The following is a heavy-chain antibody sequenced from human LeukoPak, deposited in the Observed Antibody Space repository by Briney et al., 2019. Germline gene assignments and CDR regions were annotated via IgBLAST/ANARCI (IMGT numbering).Heavy chain of an antibody. Sequence: SVKVSCKASGYTFTSQGISWVRQAPGQGLEWMGRIIPILGIANYAQKFQGRVTITADKSTSTAYMELSSLRSEDTAVYYCARDFLDTAMAPFDPWGQGTLVTVSS. CDR2: IIPILGIA. J-gene: IGHJ5*02. V-gene: IGHV1-69*04. CDR3: ARDFLDTAMAPFDP. CDR1: GYTFTSQG. D-gene: IGHD5-18*01.